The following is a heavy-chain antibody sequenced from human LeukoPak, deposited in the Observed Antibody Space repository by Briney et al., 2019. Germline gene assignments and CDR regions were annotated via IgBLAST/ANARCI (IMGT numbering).Heavy chain of an antibody. D-gene: IGHD6-19*01. Sequence: PGGSLRLSCAASGFTFSSYWMSWVRQAPGKGLEWVANIKQDGSEKYYVDSVKGRFTISRDNAKNSLYLQMNSLKTEDTAVYYCTRLPLTVPGNEIDYWGQGTLVTVSS. J-gene: IGHJ4*02. CDR1: GFTFSSYW. CDR2: IKQDGSEK. CDR3: TRLPLTVPGNEIDY. V-gene: IGHV3-7*03.